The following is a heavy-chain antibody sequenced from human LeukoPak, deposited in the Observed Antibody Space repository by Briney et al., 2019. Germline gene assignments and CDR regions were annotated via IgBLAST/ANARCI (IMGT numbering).Heavy chain of an antibody. J-gene: IGHJ4*02. CDR2: INHSGRA. CDR1: GGSLSGYY. D-gene: IGHD3-22*01. Sequence: PSETLSLTCGVYGGSLSGYYWSWIRQPPGKGLDWVGDINHSGRANNNTSLKRRVTISVDTSKNQFSLKLSSVTAADTAVYYCARLRRYYYDSSGPPDYWGQGTLVTVSS. V-gene: IGHV4-34*01. CDR3: ARLRRYYYDSSGPPDY.